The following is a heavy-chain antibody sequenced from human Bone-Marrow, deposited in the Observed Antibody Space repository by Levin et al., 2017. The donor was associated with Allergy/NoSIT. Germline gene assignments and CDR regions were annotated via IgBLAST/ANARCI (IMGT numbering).Heavy chain of an antibody. CDR1: GFIFSSYG. Sequence: GGSLRLSCAASGFIFSSYGMSWVRQAPGKGLEWVSAIGSSGATTYYADSMKGRFTISRDNSRNTLFLQMSSLRAEDTAVYYCAKIMRGSCLEYWGQGTLVTVSS. CDR2: IGSSGATT. J-gene: IGHJ4*02. D-gene: IGHD1-26*01. V-gene: IGHV3-23*01. CDR3: AKIMRGSCLEY.